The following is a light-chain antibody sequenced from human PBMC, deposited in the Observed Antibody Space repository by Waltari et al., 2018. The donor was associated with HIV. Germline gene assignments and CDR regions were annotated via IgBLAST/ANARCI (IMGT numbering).Light chain of an antibody. CDR1: NSSIGTNT. Sequence: QSELTPPPSASGTPGQRVTISCSGSNSSIGTNTVNWYQHLPGTAPKLLIFNTNQRPSGVPDRFSGSKSGTSASLAISGLQSEDEADYFCAVWDDSLNGLWVFGGGTKVTVL. J-gene: IGLJ3*02. CDR3: AVWDDSLNGLWV. CDR2: NTN. V-gene: IGLV1-44*01.